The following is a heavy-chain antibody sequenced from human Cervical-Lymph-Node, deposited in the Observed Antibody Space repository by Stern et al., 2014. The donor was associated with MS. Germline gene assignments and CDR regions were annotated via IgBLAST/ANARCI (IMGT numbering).Heavy chain of an antibody. CDR3: VSVGITATWWKNWFDP. CDR2: ISGSGGTT. CDR1: GFTFSNYA. J-gene: IGHJ5*02. Sequence: EVQLVESGGGLVQPGGSLRLSCAASGFTFSNYAMTWVRQAPGKGLEWVSVISGSGGTTYYADSVKGRFTISRDNSKNTLYLQMNSLRAGDTAVYYCVSVGITATWWKNWFDPWGQGTLVTVSS. V-gene: IGHV3-23*04. D-gene: IGHD1-20*01.